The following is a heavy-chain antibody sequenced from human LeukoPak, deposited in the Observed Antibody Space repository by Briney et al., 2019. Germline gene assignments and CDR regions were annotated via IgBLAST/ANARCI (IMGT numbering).Heavy chain of an antibody. CDR3: ARLCVGCSSNSLNSDYGMDV. Sequence: SETLSLTCAVSGGSISSGGYSWSWIRQPPGKGLEWIGYIYHSGSTYYNPSLKSRVTISVDRSKNQFSLKLSSVTAADTAVYYCARLCVGCSSNSLNSDYGMDVWGQGPRSPSP. CDR1: GGSISSGGYS. J-gene: IGHJ6*02. V-gene: IGHV4-30-2*01. CDR2: IYHSGST. D-gene: IGHD2-2*01.